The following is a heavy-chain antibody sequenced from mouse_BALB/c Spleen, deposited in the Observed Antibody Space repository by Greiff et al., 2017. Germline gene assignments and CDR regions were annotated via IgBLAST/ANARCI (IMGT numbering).Heavy chain of an antibody. D-gene: IGHD1-1*01. CDR3: ARLENYYGTYFDY. V-gene: IGHV5-12-2*01. J-gene: IGHJ2*01. CDR2: ISNGGGST. CDR1: GFTFSSYT. Sequence: EVQRVESGGGLVQPGGSLKLSCAASGFTFSSYTMSWVRQTPEKRLEWVAYISNGGGSTYYPDTVKGRFTISRDNAKNTLYLQMSSLKSEDTAMYYCARLENYYGTYFDYWGQGTTLTVSS.